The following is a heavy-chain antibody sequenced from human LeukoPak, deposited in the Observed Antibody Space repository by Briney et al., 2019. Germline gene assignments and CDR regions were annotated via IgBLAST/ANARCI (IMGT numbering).Heavy chain of an antibody. J-gene: IGHJ3*02. CDR3: ARDLRMTYGGNRYDAFDI. V-gene: IGHV4-59*01. CDR2: IDYSGST. D-gene: IGHD4-23*01. CDR1: GGSISSYY. Sequence: SETLSLTCTVSGGSISSYYWSWIRQPPGRGLEWIGYIDYSGSTNYNPSLKSRVTISVDTSKNQFSLKLSSVTAADTAVYYCARDLRMTYGGNRYDAFDIWGQGTMVTVSS.